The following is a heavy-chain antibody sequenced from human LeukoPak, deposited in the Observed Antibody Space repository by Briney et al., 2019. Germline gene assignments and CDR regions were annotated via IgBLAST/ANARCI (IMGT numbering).Heavy chain of an antibody. CDR1: GDSVSSNSAA. V-gene: IGHV6-1*01. D-gene: IGHD6-13*01. CDR3: ARGIAPTLLPSYYYYMDV. J-gene: IGHJ6*03. CDR2: TYYRSKWFN. Sequence: SQTLSLTCAISGDSVSSNSAAWNWIRQSPSRRLEWLGRTYYRSKWFNDYAVSVKSRITINPDTSKNQFSLQLNSVTPEDTAVYYCARGIAPTLLPSYYYYMDVWGKGTTVTVSS.